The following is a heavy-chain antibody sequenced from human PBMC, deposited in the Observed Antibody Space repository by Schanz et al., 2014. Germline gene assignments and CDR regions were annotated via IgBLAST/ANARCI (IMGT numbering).Heavy chain of an antibody. Sequence: EVQLVESGGGLIQPGGSLRLSCAASGFSVSSNYMSWVRQAPGKGLEWVSVIYSADSTYYADSVKGRFTISRDNSKNTLYRQMNSLRAEDTAVYYCARDRNCIWGSYRYSYFDYWGQGTRVTVSS. CDR3: ARDRNCIWGSYRYSYFDY. V-gene: IGHV3-53*01. CDR1: GFSVSSNY. D-gene: IGHD3-16*02. J-gene: IGHJ4*02. CDR2: IYSADST.